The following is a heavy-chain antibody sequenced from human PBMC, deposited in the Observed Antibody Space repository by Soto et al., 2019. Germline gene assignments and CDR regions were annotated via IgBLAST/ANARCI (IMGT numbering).Heavy chain of an antibody. V-gene: IGHV5-10-1*01. D-gene: IGHD6-6*01. CDR1: GYSFTSYW. CDR3: ARSIAARGGVDYYYYYGMDV. CDR2: IDPSDSYT. J-gene: IGHJ6*02. Sequence: GEPLKISCKGSGYSFTSYWISWVRQMPGKGLEWMGRIDPSDSYTNYSPSFQGHVTISADKSISTAYLQWSSLKASDTAMYYCARSIAARGGVDYYYYYGMDVWGQGTTVTVSS.